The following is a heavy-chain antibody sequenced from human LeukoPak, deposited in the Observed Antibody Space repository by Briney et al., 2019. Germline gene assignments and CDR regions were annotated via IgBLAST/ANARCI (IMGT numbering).Heavy chain of an antibody. Sequence: PGRSLRLSCAASGFTFSSYGMHWVRQAPGKGLEWVAVIWYDGSNKYYADSVKGRFTISRDNSKNTLYLQMNSLRAEDTSVYYCAKYPRSYDSSGYYYPDPWGQGTLVTVSS. J-gene: IGHJ5*02. V-gene: IGHV3-33*06. CDR3: AKYPRSYDSSGYYYPDP. D-gene: IGHD3-22*01. CDR1: GFTFSSYG. CDR2: IWYDGSNK.